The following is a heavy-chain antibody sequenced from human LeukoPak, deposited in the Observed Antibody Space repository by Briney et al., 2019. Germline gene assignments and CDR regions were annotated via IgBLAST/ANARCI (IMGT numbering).Heavy chain of an antibody. Sequence: GGSLRLSCVGSGFNFGDYYMSWVRQAPGKGLEWLAYMSSSVNTIFYADSVKGRFTISRDNGKNSLYLQMNSLRAGDTAVYFCAREEIFLVRGALVRSMDSWGQGTLVTVAS. D-gene: IGHD3-10*01. CDR1: GFNFGDYY. J-gene: IGHJ1*01. CDR2: MSSSVNTI. CDR3: AREEIFLVRGALVRSMDS. V-gene: IGHV3-11*01.